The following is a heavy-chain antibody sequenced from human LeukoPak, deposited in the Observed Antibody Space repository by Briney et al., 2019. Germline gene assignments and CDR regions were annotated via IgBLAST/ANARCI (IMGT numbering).Heavy chain of an antibody. J-gene: IGHJ4*02. CDR1: GFTFSSYA. V-gene: IGHV3-33*01. CDR3: AGGQPGVAAAGNLDY. CDR2: IWSDGNNK. Sequence: GGSLRLSCAASGFTFSSYAMHWVRQAPGKGLEWVAIIWSDGNNKYYADSVEGRFTISRDTSKNTLFLQMNSLRAEDTAVYYCAGGQPGVAAAGNLDYWGQGTLVTVSS. D-gene: IGHD6-13*01.